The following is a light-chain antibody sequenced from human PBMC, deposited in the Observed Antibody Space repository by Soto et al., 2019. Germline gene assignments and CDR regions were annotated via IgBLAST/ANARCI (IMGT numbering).Light chain of an antibody. Sequence: QSALTQPASVSGSPGQSITISCTGTSSDVGGYNYVSWYQQHPGKAPKLMIYEVSNRPSGVSNRFFGSKSGNTASLTIAGLQTEDGADYYCSSFTSINTVVFGGGTKLTVL. CDR2: EVS. V-gene: IGLV2-14*01. CDR3: SSFTSINTVV. J-gene: IGLJ3*02. CDR1: SSDVGGYNY.